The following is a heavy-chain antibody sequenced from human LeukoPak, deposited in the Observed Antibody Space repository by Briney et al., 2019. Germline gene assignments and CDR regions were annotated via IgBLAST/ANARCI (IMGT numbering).Heavy chain of an antibody. CDR3: ATASGKSFWLDP. J-gene: IGHJ5*02. V-gene: IGHV4-59*11. CDR1: GGSIGTLY. CDR2: IDYHGNT. D-gene: IGHD2-15*01. Sequence: PSETLSLTCIVSGGSIGTLYWNWIRQVPGKGLEWIGFIDYHGNTKYNPYLKSRVTMSVDTSVDQVSLRLTSVTAADTAIYFCATASGKSFWLDPWGQGRLVTVSS.